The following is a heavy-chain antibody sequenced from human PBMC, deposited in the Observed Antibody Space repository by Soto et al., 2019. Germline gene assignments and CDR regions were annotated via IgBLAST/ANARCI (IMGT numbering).Heavy chain of an antibody. CDR2: IKQDGSEK. Sequence: SLRLSCAASGFTFSSYWMSWVCQAPGKGLEWVANIKQDGSEKYYVDSVKGRFTISRDNAKNSLYLQMNSLRAEDTAVYYCARVPPAYYFDYWGQGTLVTVSS. CDR1: GFTFSSYW. CDR3: ARVPPAYYFDY. V-gene: IGHV3-7*01. J-gene: IGHJ4*02.